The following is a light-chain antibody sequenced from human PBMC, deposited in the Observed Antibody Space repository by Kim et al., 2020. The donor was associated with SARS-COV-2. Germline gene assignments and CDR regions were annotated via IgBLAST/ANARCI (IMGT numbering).Light chain of an antibody. CDR1: HDINIF. J-gene: IGKJ4*01. CDR3: QQFDTLPLT. Sequence: ASVGDRVTITCRASHDINIFLNWFQQKQGEAPKLLISDASSLETGLPSRFSGSGSGTYFTFTISSLQPGDVATYYCQQFDTLPLTFGGGTKVDIK. CDR2: DAS. V-gene: IGKV1-33*01.